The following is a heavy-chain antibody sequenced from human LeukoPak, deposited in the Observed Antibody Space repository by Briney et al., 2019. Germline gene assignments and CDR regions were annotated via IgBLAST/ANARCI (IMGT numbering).Heavy chain of an antibody. Sequence: GGSLRLSCAASGFTFSTYAMSWVRQAPGKGLEWVSTISGSGGRTNYADSVKGRFTISRDNAKDSLYLQMNSLRAEDTAVYYCAKESPHYDYWGQGALVTVSS. CDR2: ISGSGGRT. CDR3: AKESPHYDY. V-gene: IGHV3-23*01. J-gene: IGHJ4*02. CDR1: GFTFSTYA.